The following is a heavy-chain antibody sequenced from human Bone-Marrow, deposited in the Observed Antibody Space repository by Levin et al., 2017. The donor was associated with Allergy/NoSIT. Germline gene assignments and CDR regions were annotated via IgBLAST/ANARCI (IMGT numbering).Heavy chain of an antibody. V-gene: IGHV3-74*01. J-gene: IGHJ4*02. CDR1: GFPFSGRW. Sequence: GGSLRLSCAASGFPFSGRWMHWVRQAPGKGLVWVSCIKNDGTITSYADFVKGRFTISRDNAKNMLYLQMNSLRVEDTAIYYCIKSDYGDNWGQGTLVTVSS. CDR3: IKSDYGDN. CDR2: IKNDGTIT.